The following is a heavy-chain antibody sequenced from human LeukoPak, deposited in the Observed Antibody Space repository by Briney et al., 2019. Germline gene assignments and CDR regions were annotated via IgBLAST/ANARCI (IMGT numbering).Heavy chain of an antibody. Sequence: SETLSLTCTVSGGSISSSSYYWGWIRQPPGKGLEWIGSIYYSGSTYYNPSLKSRVTISVDTSENQFSLKLSSVTAADTAVYYCARQRGVEYYDFWSGYYYYFDYWGQGTLVTVSS. CDR2: IYYSGST. V-gene: IGHV4-39*01. CDR3: ARQRGVEYYDFWSGYYYYFDY. CDR1: GGSISSSSYY. D-gene: IGHD3-3*01. J-gene: IGHJ4*02.